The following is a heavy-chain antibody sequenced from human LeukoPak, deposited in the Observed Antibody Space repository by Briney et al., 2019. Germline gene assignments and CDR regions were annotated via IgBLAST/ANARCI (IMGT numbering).Heavy chain of an antibody. V-gene: IGHV4-39*01. D-gene: IGHD3-10*01. CDR3: ARHGRTVGHYGSGSPPDV. CDR1: GGSISSSSYY. Sequence: SETLSLTCTVSGGSISSSSYYWGWIRQPPGKGLEWIGSIYYSGSTYYNPSLKSRVTISVDTSKNQFSLKLSSVTAADTAVYYCARHGRTVGHYGSGSPPDVWGQGTTVTVSS. J-gene: IGHJ6*02. CDR2: IYYSGST.